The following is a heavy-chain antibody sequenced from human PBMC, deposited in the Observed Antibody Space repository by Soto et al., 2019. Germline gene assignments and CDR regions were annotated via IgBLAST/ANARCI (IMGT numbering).Heavy chain of an antibody. J-gene: IGHJ6*02. CDR3: ARERIAAAGIYYYYYCMDV. CDR1: GFTFSSYG. Sequence: GGSLRLSCAASGFTFSSYGMHWVRQAPGKGLEWVAVIWYDGSNKYYADSVKGRFTISRDNSKNTLYLQMNSLRAEDTAVYYCARERIAAAGIYYYYYCMDVWGQGTTVTVSS. D-gene: IGHD6-13*01. CDR2: IWYDGSNK. V-gene: IGHV3-33*01.